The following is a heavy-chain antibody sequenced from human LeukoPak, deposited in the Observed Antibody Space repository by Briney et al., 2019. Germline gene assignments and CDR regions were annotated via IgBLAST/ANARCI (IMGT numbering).Heavy chain of an antibody. CDR1: GFTFSTYG. CDR2: ISNDGRNK. D-gene: IGHD3-10*01. CDR3: AKGGDYYGSGTKGYYFDY. V-gene: IGHV3-30*18. J-gene: IGHJ4*02. Sequence: GGSLRLSCAASGFTFSTYGMHWVRQAPGKGLEWMAVISNDGRNKYYPDSVKGRFTFSKDNSKNTLYLQMNSLRAEDTAVYYCAKGGDYYGSGTKGYYFDYWGQGILVTVSS.